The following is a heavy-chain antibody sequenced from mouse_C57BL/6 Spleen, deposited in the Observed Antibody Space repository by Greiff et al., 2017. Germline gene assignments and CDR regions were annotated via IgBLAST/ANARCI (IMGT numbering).Heavy chain of an antibody. J-gene: IGHJ4*01. V-gene: IGHV1-9*01. CDR1: GYTFTGYW. D-gene: IGHD1-1*01. CDR2: ILPGSGST. Sequence: QVQLKQSGAELMKPGASVKLSCKATGYTFTGYWIEWVKQRPGHGLEWIGEILPGSGSTNYNEKFKGKATLTADTSSNTAYMQRSSLTTEDSAIYYCASSYYYGSSYAMDYWGQGTSVTVSS. CDR3: ASSYYYGSSYAMDY.